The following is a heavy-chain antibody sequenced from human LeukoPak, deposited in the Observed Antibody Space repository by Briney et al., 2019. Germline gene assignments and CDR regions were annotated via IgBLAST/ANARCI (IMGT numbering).Heavy chain of an antibody. CDR3: ARDRLAVAGTAYYYYDMDV. Sequence: SETLSLTCTVSGGSISSCYWSWIRQPPGKGLEWIGYIYYTGSANYNPSLKSRVTISVDTSKNQFSLKLSSVTAADTAVYYCARDRLAVAGTAYYYYDMDVWGQGTTVTVSS. D-gene: IGHD6-19*01. CDR2: IYYTGSA. J-gene: IGHJ6*02. CDR1: GGSISSCY. V-gene: IGHV4-59*01.